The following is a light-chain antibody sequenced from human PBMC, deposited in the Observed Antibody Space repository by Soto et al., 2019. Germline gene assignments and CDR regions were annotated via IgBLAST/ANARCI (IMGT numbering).Light chain of an antibody. J-gene: IGKJ1*01. V-gene: IGKV1-5*01. Sequence: DIQMTQSPSTLSGSVGDRVTITCRASQSVSGWLAWYQQKPGQAPKLLIYDATALPSGVPSRFSGSGSGTNFTLTIASLQPDDFATYYCQQYETFSGTFGPGTKVDIK. CDR3: QQYETFSGT. CDR2: DAT. CDR1: QSVSGW.